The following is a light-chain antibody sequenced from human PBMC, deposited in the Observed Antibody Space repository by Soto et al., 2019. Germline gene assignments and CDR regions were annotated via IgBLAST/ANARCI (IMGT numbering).Light chain of an antibody. Sequence: EIVLTQSPGTLSLSPGERATLSCRASHSVSSSYLAWYQQKPGQAPRLLIYGASSRATGIPDRFSGSGSGTDFTLTISRLEPDAFAVYYCQQYASSPPYTFGQGTKLEIK. V-gene: IGKV3-20*01. CDR1: HSVSSSY. CDR2: GAS. CDR3: QQYASSPPYT. J-gene: IGKJ2*01.